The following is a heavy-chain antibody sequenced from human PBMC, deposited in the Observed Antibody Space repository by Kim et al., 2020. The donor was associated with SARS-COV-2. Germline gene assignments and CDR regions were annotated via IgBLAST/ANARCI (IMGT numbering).Heavy chain of an antibody. V-gene: IGHV3-53*01. J-gene: IGHJ6*02. CDR3: ARVFVVVPAARANPLSMDV. CDR2: IYSGGST. D-gene: IGHD2-2*01. CDR1: GFTVSSYY. Sequence: GGSLRLSCAASGFTVSSYYMSWVRQAPGKGLEWVSAIYSGGSTYYADSAKGRLSITSDNAKNTLYLQINSLLAEDTAVYYCARVFVVVPAARANPLSMDVWGQGTTVTVSS.